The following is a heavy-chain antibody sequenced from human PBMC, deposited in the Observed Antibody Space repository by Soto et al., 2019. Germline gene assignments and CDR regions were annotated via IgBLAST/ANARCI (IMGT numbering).Heavy chain of an antibody. V-gene: IGHV3-23*01. J-gene: IGHJ4*02. CDR2: ISGSGGST. Sequence: EVQLLESGGGLVQPGGSLRLSCAASGFTFSSYAMSWVRQAPGKGLEWVSAISGSGGSTYYADSVKGRFTISRDNSKNTLYLQMNSLRAEDTAVYYCAKDFRGRTYYYGSGSYYSFDYWGQGTLVTVSS. D-gene: IGHD3-10*01. CDR1: GFTFSSYA. CDR3: AKDFRGRTYYYGSGSYYSFDY.